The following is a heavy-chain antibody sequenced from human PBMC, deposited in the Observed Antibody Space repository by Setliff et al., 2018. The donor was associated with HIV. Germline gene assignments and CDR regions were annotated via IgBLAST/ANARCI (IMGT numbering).Heavy chain of an antibody. V-gene: IGHV1-24*01. D-gene: IGHD6-13*01. CDR1: GYTLTELS. CDR3: ATDPGYSSTWYAESFQH. J-gene: IGHJ1*01. CDR2: FDPEDGET. Sequence: KFACKISGYTLTELSIHWVRQAPGKGLEWMANFDPEDGETFYAQKFQGRLTMTEDTSTDTAYMELSSLRSDDTAMYYCATDPGYSSTWYAESFQHWGQGTEVTVSS.